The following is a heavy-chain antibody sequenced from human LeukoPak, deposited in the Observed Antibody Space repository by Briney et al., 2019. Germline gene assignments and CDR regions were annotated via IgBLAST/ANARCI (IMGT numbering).Heavy chain of an antibody. CDR3: TTEWELLRDCFDY. D-gene: IGHD1-26*01. CDR2: ISSSGSTI. V-gene: IGHV3-48*04. CDR1: GFTFSSYG. Sequence: GGSLRLSCAASGFTFSSYGMHWVRQAPGKGLEWVSYISSSGSTIYYADSVKGRFTISRDNAKNSLYLQMNSLRAEDTAVYYCTTEWELLRDCFDYWGQGTLVTVSS. J-gene: IGHJ4*02.